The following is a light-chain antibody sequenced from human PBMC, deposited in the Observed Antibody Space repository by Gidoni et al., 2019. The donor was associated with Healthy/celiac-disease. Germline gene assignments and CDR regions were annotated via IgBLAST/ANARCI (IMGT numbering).Light chain of an antibody. CDR2: AAS. Sequence: DIQMTQSPSSLSASEGDRVTITCLVSQSISSYLNWYQQKPGKAPKLLIYAASSLQSGVPSRFVCSGSGTDFTLTISSLQPEDFATYYCQQSYSTPPGTFGRGTKVEIK. V-gene: IGKV1-39*01. CDR1: QSISSY. J-gene: IGKJ1*01. CDR3: QQSYSTPPGT.